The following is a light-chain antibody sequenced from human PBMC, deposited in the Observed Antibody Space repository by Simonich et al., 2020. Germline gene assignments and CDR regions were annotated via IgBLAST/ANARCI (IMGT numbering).Light chain of an antibody. CDR1: SRDFGGYNY. J-gene: IGLJ2*01. CDR3: SSYTSSSTVV. CDR2: DVS. V-gene: IGLV2-14*03. Sequence: QSALTQPASVSGSPGQSLTISCTGTSRDFGGYNYVSWYQQPPGKAPKSMIYDVSMRPSGVSNRFSGSNAGNTASLTISGLQAEDEADYYCSSYTSSSTVVFGGGTKLTVL.